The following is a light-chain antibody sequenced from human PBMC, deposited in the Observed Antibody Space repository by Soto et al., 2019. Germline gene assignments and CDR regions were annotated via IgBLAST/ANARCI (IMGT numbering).Light chain of an antibody. CDR1: QGIAPY. J-gene: IGKJ4*01. CDR2: ATS. CDR3: QKYNSAPLT. Sequence: DVQMTQSPSSLSALVGDRVTITCRASQGIAPYLAWFQQKPGKVPKLLIYATSTLQSGVPSRFSGSGSGTEFTLTINSLQPEDVGTYYCQKYNSAPLTFGGGTKVELK. V-gene: IGKV1-27*01.